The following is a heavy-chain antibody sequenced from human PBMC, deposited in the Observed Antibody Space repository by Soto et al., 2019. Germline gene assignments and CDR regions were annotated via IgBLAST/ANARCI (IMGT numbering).Heavy chain of an antibody. V-gene: IGHV3-23*01. J-gene: IGHJ1*01. CDR2: MSGSGGST. CDR1: GVNVSISA. D-gene: IGHD2-15*01. CDR3: AKHRLPSYFQH. Sequence: LCSAVVGVNVSISAMGVARQAPGKGLEWVSAMSGSGGSTYYADSVKGRFTISRDNSKNTLYLQMNSLRAEDTAVYYCAKHRLPSYFQHWGQGTMVTVSS.